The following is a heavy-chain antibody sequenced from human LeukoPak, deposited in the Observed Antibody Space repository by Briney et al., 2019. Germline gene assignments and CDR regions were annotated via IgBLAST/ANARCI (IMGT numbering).Heavy chain of an antibody. J-gene: IGHJ4*02. CDR3: AGLALGYCSSTSWYGGGGAFDY. Sequence: GESLKISCKGSGYSFTAYWIGWVRQMPGKGLEWMGIIYPGDSDTRYSPSFQGQVTISADKSISTAYLQWSSLKASDTAMYYCAGLALGYCSSTSWYGGGGAFDYWGQGTLVTVSS. D-gene: IGHD2-2*01. V-gene: IGHV5-51*01. CDR1: GYSFTAYW. CDR2: IYPGDSDT.